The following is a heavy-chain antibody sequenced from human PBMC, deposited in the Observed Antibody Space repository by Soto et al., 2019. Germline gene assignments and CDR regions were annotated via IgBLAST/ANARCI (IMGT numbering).Heavy chain of an antibody. Sequence: SETLSLTCTVSGGSVSSGSYYWSWIRQPPGKGLEWIGYIYYSGSTNYNPSLKSRVTISVDTSKNQFSLKLSSVTAADTAVYYCAREALWFGELLTDYYYGMDVWGQGTTVTVSS. V-gene: IGHV4-61*01. J-gene: IGHJ6*02. D-gene: IGHD3-10*01. CDR1: GGSVSSGSYY. CDR2: IYYSGST. CDR3: AREALWFGELLTDYYYGMDV.